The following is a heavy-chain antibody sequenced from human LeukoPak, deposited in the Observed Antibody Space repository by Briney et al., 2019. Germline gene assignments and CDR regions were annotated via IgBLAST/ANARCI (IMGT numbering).Heavy chain of an antibody. Sequence: WVRQAPGKGLEWIGTIYYTGSTNYNPSLKSRITISVDTSKNQFSLKLSSVTAADTAVYYCARETKTFYFDSSAYYPYYFDSWGQGTLVTVSS. CDR3: ARETKTFYFDSSAYYPYYFDS. D-gene: IGHD3-22*01. V-gene: IGHV4-39*02. CDR2: IYYTGST. J-gene: IGHJ4*02.